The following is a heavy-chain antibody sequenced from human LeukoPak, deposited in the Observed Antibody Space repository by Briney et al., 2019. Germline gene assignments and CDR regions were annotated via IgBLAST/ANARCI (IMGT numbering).Heavy chain of an antibody. CDR3: ASAAGGGSYRYRLDY. Sequence: ASVKVSCKASGYTFTSYGISWVRQAPGQGLEWMGWISGYNGNTNYAQNLQGRVTMTTDTSTSTAYMELTSLRSDDTAVYYCASAAGGGSYRYRLDYWGQGTLVTVSS. V-gene: IGHV1-18*01. J-gene: IGHJ4*02. CDR2: ISGYNGNT. CDR1: GYTFTSYG. D-gene: IGHD3-16*02.